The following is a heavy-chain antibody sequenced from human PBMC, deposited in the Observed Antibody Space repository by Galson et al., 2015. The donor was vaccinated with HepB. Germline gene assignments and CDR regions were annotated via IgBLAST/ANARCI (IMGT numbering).Heavy chain of an antibody. D-gene: IGHD4-23*01. V-gene: IGHV3-74*01. CDR1: GFAFSSHW. Sequence: SLRLSCAASGFAFSSHWMNWVRQAPGKGLAWVSRISPDGSEITYADSVQGRFTTSRDNARNTLYLQMNSLRGEDTALYYCASFNSGSSWGQGTQVTVSS. J-gene: IGHJ4*02. CDR3: ASFNSGSS. CDR2: ISPDGSEI.